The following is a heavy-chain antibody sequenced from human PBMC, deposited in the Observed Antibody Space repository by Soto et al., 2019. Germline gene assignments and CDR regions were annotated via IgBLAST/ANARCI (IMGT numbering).Heavy chain of an antibody. CDR3: VTSRVSIAVAGETEYYFDY. D-gene: IGHD6-19*01. CDR1: GYTFTGYY. Sequence: ASVKVSCKASGYTFTGYYIHWVRQAPGQGLEWMGWVNPNSGGTNYAQKFQGWVTMTRDTSISTAYMELSRLRSDDTAVYYCVTSRVSIAVAGETEYYFDYWGQGTLVTSPQ. J-gene: IGHJ4*02. V-gene: IGHV1-2*04. CDR2: VNPNSGGT.